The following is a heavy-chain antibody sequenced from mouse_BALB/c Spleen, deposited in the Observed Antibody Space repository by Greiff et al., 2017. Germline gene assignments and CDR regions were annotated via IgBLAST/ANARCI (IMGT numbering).Heavy chain of an antibody. J-gene: IGHJ4*01. D-gene: IGHD1-1*01. CDR2: IYPYNGGT. CDR3: ARGGLYYGSSLYYAMDY. CDR1: GYTFTDYN. Sequence: EVKLMESGPELVKPGASVKISCKASGYTFTDYNMHWVKQSHGKSLEWIGYIYPYNGGTGYNQKFKSKATLTVDNSSSTAYMELRSLTSEDSAVYYCARGGLYYGSSLYYAMDYWGQGTSVTVSS. V-gene: IGHV1S29*02.